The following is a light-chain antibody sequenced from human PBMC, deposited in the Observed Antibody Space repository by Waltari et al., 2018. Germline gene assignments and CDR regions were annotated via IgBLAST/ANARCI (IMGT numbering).Light chain of an antibody. CDR1: SSDIGAYHY. V-gene: IGLV2-14*03. CDR3: ASYTKASTLI. J-gene: IGLJ2*01. CDR2: NVN. Sequence: QSALTQPASVSGSPAQSITVSCTGTSSDIGAYHYVSWYQQQPGKAPRLIIYNVNSRPSGVSRRFSGSKSDNTASLTISGLQAEDEADYYCASYTKASTLIFGGGTRLTVL.